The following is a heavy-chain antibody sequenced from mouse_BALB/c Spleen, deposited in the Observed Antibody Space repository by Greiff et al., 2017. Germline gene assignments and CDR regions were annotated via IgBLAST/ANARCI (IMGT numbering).Heavy chain of an antibody. V-gene: IGHV3-2*02. Sequence: EVQLQESGPGLVKPSQSLSLTCTVTGYSITSDYAWNWIRQFPGNTLEWMGYISYSGSTSYNPSLKSRISITRDTSKNQFFLQLNSVTTEDTATFYCARWRMGTLDYWGQGTTLTVSS. CDR2: ISYSGST. D-gene: IGHD2-10*02. CDR1: GYSITSDYA. CDR3: ARWRMGTLDY. J-gene: IGHJ2*01.